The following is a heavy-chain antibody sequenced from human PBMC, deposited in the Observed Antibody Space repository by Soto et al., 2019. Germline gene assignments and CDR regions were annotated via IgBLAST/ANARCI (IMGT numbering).Heavy chain of an antibody. CDR1: GGSFTGYY. Sequence: QVQLQQWGAGLLKPSETLSLTCAVYGGSFTGYYWSWLRQSPGKGLEWIGEITHGGITRYSPSLQSRVTVSIDTSKNQFSLSLTSMTAADTGVYYCARVREGYSYGFQYWGQGTLVTVSS. CDR3: ARVREGYSYGFQY. J-gene: IGHJ4*02. CDR2: ITHGGIT. D-gene: IGHD5-18*01. V-gene: IGHV4-34*01.